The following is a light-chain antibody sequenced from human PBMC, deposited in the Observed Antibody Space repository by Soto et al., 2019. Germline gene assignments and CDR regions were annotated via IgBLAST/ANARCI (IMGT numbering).Light chain of an antibody. Sequence: IVMPQSPATLSLSPGARATLSFRASQSVGKYLVWYQQKPGQAPRLLIYDASNRATGIPARFSGSGSGTDFTLTISSLEPEDFAVYYCQQRGNRPPWTVGQGTKVDIK. V-gene: IGKV3-11*01. J-gene: IGKJ1*01. CDR2: DAS. CDR1: QSVGKY. CDR3: QQRGNRPPWT.